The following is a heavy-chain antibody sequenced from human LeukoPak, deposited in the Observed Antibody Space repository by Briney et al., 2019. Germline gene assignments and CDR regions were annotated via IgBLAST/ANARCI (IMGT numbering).Heavy chain of an antibody. V-gene: IGHV1-2*02. CDR1: GYTFTGYY. J-gene: IGHJ5*02. CDR2: INPNSSGT. CDR3: ARDRVKQLMPNWFDP. D-gene: IGHD6-6*01. Sequence: ASVKVSCKASGYTFTGYYMHWVRQAPGQGLEWMGWINPNSSGTNYAQKFQGRVTMTRDTSISTAYMELSTLRSDDTAVYYCARDRVKQLMPNWFDPWGQGTLVTVSS.